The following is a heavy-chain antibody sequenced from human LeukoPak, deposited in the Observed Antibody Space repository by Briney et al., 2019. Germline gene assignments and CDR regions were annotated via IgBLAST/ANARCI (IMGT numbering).Heavy chain of an antibody. CDR3: ARVWGLAVAGGEIEY. D-gene: IGHD6-13*01. Sequence: TGGSLRLSCAASGFTFSSYSMNWVRQTPGKGLEWVSYISSSVTTIYYADSVKGRFTISRDNAKNSLYLQMNSLRDEDTAVYYCARVWGLAVAGGEIEYWGQGTLVTVSS. CDR2: ISSSVTTI. V-gene: IGHV3-48*02. CDR1: GFTFSSYS. J-gene: IGHJ4*02.